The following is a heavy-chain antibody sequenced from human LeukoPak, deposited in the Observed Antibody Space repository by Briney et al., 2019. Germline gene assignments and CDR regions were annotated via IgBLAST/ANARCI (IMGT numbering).Heavy chain of an antibody. D-gene: IGHD2-15*01. Sequence: PSDTLSLTGTFPGGSLRSGLNTGSGIRQPPGKEVEWTADISYSGSAPYNPSLRSRLTIPLDTSSNQFSLTLGSVTAADTAVYYCAREAECSGGSCYSYGWFDPWGQGTQVTVSS. CDR3: AREAECSGGSCYSYGWFDP. J-gene: IGHJ5*02. CDR1: GGSLRSGLNT. V-gene: IGHV4-61*01. CDR2: ISYSGSA.